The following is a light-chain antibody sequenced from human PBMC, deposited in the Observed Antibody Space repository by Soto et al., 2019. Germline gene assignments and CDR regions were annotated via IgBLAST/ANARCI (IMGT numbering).Light chain of an antibody. CDR2: DVS. Sequence: QSALTQPASMSGSPGQSITISCTGTSSDVGAYNYVSWYQQHPGRAPKLMIYDVSNRPSGVSNRFSGSKSGNTASLTISGLQAEDEADYYCSSYTSSSALFGGGTKLTVL. V-gene: IGLV2-14*01. CDR3: SSYTSSSAL. CDR1: SSDVGAYNY. J-gene: IGLJ2*01.